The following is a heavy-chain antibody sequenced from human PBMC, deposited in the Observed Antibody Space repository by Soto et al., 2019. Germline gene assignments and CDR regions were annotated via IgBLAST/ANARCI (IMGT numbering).Heavy chain of an antibody. D-gene: IGHD3-10*01. CDR3: AKEMVRGVIDYYGMDV. Sequence: QERLVESGGGVVQPGRSLRLSCAASGFTFNNYAMRWVRQAPGKGLEWVALISYDGRKKDYTDSVKGRFTISRDFSKSALYLQMNSLRTEDTAVYYCAKEMVRGVIDYYGMDVWGQGTTVTVSS. CDR2: ISYDGRKK. J-gene: IGHJ6*02. CDR1: GFTFNNYA. V-gene: IGHV3-30*04.